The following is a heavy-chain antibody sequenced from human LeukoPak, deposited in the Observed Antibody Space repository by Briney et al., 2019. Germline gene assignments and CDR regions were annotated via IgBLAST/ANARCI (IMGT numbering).Heavy chain of an antibody. Sequence: GGSLRLSCAASGFTVGNNYMAWVRQVPGKGLEWVSSISGGAGSTYYADSVKGRFTISRDISKNTLYLQMNSLRAEDTAVYYCAKSGYNRFDYWGQGTLVTVSS. CDR3: AKSGYNRFDY. V-gene: IGHV3-23*01. J-gene: IGHJ4*02. D-gene: IGHD5-24*01. CDR2: ISGGAGST. CDR1: GFTVGNNY.